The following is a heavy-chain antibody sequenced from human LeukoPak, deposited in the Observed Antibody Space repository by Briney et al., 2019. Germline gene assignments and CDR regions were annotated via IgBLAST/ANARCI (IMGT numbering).Heavy chain of an antibody. D-gene: IGHD4-11*01. V-gene: IGHV1-8*01. Sequence: ASVKVSCKASGYTFTSYDINWVRQATGQGLEWMGWMNPNSGNTGYAQKFQGRVTMTRNTSISTAYMELSSLRSEDTAVYYCARGCKLTVTLLLYYYYMDVWGKGTTVTASS. J-gene: IGHJ6*03. CDR3: ARGCKLTVTLLLYYYYMDV. CDR1: GYTFTSYD. CDR2: MNPNSGNT.